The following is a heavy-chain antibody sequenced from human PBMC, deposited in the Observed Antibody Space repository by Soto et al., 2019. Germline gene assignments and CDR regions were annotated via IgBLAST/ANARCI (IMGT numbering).Heavy chain of an antibody. CDR2: ISGSGGST. Sequence: GGSLRLSCAASGFTFSSYAMSWVRQAPGKGLEWVSAISGSGGSTYYADSVKGRFTISRDNSKNTLYLQMNSLRAEDTAVYYCAKVGPPYYDFWSGLYYYYMDVWGKGTTVTVSS. D-gene: IGHD3-3*01. V-gene: IGHV3-23*01. CDR1: GFTFSSYA. CDR3: AKVGPPYYDFWSGLYYYYMDV. J-gene: IGHJ6*03.